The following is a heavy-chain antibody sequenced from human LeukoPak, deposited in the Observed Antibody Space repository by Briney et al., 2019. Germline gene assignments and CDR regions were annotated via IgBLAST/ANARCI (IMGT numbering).Heavy chain of an antibody. J-gene: IGHJ3*02. V-gene: IGHV3-15*01. CDR2: IKSKTDGGTT. CDR3: AKGRGIGVFDAFDI. CDR1: GFTFSNAW. D-gene: IGHD6-13*01. Sequence: GGSLRLSCAASGFTFSNAWMSWVRQAPGKGLEWVGRIKSKTDGGTTDYAAPVKGRFTISRDDSKNTLYLQMNSLRAEDTAVYYCAKGRGIGVFDAFDIWGQGTMVTVSS.